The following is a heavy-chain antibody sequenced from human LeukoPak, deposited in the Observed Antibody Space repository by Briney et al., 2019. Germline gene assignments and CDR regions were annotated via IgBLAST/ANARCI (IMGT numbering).Heavy chain of an antibody. CDR2: IYPGDSDT. D-gene: IGHD3-10*01. CDR3: ARFLTMVRGVIFGYYYYMDV. V-gene: IGHV5-51*01. J-gene: IGHJ6*03. CDR1: GYSFTSYW. Sequence: GESLKISCKGSGYSFTSYWIGWVRQMPGKGLEWMGIIYPGDSDTRYSPSFQGQVTISADKSISTAYLQWSSLKASDTAMYYCARFLTMVRGVIFGYYYYMDVWGKGTTVTISS.